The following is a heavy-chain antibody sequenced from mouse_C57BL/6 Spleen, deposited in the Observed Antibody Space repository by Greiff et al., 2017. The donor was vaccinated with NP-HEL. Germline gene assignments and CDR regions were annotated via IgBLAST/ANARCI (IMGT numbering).Heavy chain of an antibody. CDR3: AREVDDGYDWYFDV. CDR1: GYTFTDYN. Sequence: EVQLQQSGPELVKPGASVKIPCKASGYTFTDYNMDWVKQSHGKSLEWIGDINPNNGGTIYNQKFKGKATLTVDKSSSTAYMELRSLTSEDTAVYYCAREVDDGYDWYFDVWGTGTTVTVSS. J-gene: IGHJ1*03. V-gene: IGHV1-18*01. D-gene: IGHD2-3*01. CDR2: INPNNGGT.